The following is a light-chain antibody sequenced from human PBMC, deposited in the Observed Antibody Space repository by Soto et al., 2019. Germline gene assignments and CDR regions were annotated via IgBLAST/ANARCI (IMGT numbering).Light chain of an antibody. CDR3: QQYYSYPPGT. CDR1: QGISSY. J-gene: IGKJ1*01. Sequence: AIRMTQSPSSLSASTGDRVTITCRASQGISSYLAWYQQKPGKAPKLLIYAASTSQSGVPSRFSGSGSGTDFTLTISCLQSEDFATYYCQQYYSYPPGTFGQGTKVEIK. V-gene: IGKV1-8*01. CDR2: AAS.